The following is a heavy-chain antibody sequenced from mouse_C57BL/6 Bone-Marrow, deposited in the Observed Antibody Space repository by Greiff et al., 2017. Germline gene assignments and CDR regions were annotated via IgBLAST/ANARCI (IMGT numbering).Heavy chain of an antibody. CDR3: ARRGGNAWFAY. Sequence: VHVKQSGPVLVKPGASVKMSCKASGYTFTDYYMNWVKQSHGKSLEWIGVINPYNGGTSYNQKFKGKATLTVDKSSSTAYMELNSLTSEDSAVYYCARRGGNAWFAYWGQGTLVTVSA. CDR1: GYTFTDYY. CDR2: INPYNGGT. D-gene: IGHD2-1*01. J-gene: IGHJ3*01. V-gene: IGHV1-19*01.